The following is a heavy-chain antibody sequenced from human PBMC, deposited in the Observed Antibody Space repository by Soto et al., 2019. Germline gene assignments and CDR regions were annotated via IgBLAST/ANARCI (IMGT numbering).Heavy chain of an antibody. CDR2: ISGSGGST. CDR3: AKDYFYGDYFDY. Sequence: PGGSLRLSCAASGFTFSSYAMSWVRQAPGKGLEWVSAISGSGGSTYYADSVKGRLTISRDNSKNTLYLQMNSLRAEDTAVYYCAKDYFYGDYFDYWGKGTLVTVSS. D-gene: IGHD3-22*01. CDR1: GFTFSSYA. V-gene: IGHV3-23*01. J-gene: IGHJ4*02.